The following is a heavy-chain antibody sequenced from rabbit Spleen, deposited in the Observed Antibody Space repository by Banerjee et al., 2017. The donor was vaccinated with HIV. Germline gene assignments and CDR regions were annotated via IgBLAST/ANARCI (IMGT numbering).Heavy chain of an antibody. J-gene: IGHJ4*01. CDR1: GFDLSNYG. CDR2: IDPVFGVT. D-gene: IGHD1-1*01. V-gene: IGHV1S47*01. Sequence: QEQLGESGGGLVPSGGSLKLSCKASGFDLSNYGVSWVRQAPGKGLEWIGYIDPVFGVTYYATWVSGRFTISSHNAQNTLYLQLNSLTAADTATYFCVRGASNSGYSSLWGPGTLVTVS. CDR3: VRGASNSGYSSL.